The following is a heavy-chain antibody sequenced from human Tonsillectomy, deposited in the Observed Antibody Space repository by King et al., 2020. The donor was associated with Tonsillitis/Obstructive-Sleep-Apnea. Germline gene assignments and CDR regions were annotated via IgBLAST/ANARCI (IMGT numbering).Heavy chain of an antibody. V-gene: IGHV4-59*01. CDR1: GGSISSYY. D-gene: IGHD5-18*01. CDR3: ATGSTGGYSYGYYFDY. CDR2: IYYSGRT. J-gene: IGHJ4*02. Sequence: VQLQESGPGLVKPSETLSLTCTVSGGSISSYYWGWIRQPPGKGLEWVGYIYYSGRTNYNPPLKSRVTISVDTSKNQFSLKLSSVTAADTAVYYCATGSTGGYSYGYYFDYWGQGTLVTVSS.